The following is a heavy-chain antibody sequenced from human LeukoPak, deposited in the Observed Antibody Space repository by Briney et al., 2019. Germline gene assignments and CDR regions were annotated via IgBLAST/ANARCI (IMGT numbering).Heavy chain of an antibody. J-gene: IGHJ3*02. Sequence: GGSLRLSCAASGFTFSSYEMKWVRQAPGKGLEWVSYLSSRGSPIQYADSVKGRFTISRDNAKNSLYLQMNSLRAEDTAVYYCARDHHTFFAVGRNRDGYDIWGQGTMVTVSS. V-gene: IGHV3-48*03. CDR3: ARDHHTFFAVGRNRDGYDI. CDR1: GFTFSSYE. D-gene: IGHD3-3*01. CDR2: LSSRGSPI.